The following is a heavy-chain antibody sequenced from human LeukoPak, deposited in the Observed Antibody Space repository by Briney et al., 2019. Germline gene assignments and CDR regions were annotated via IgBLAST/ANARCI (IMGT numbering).Heavy chain of an antibody. D-gene: IGHD2-15*01. V-gene: IGHV3-7*01. CDR1: RFTFSSYW. CDR3: AREGVAATSNYFDY. Sequence: GGSLRLSCAASRFTFSSYWMSWVRQAPGKGLEWVANIKQDGSEKYYVDSVKGRFTISRDNAKNSLYLQMNSLRAEDTAVYYCAREGVAATSNYFDYWGQGTLVTVSS. CDR2: IKQDGSEK. J-gene: IGHJ4*02.